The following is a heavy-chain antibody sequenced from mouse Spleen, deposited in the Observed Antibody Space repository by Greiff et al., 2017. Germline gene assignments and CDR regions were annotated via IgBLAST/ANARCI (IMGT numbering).Heavy chain of an antibody. CDR2: IYPRSGTT. D-gene: IGHD4-1*01. J-gene: IGHJ2*01. V-gene: IGHV1-81*01. CDR1: GYTFTSYG. Sequence: VQLQQSGAELARPGASVKLSCKASGYTFTSYGISWVKQRTGQGLEWIGEIYPRSGTTYYNEKFKGKATLTADQSSRTEYRELRGLTSEDSAVYVCARWEGDYWGQGTTLTVSS. CDR3: ARWEGDY.